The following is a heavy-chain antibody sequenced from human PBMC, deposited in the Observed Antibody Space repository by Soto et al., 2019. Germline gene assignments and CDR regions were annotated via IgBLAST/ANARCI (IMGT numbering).Heavy chain of an antibody. CDR3: ARSRTEAVAGAFDI. CDR2: IIPILGIA. CDR1: GGTFSSYT. J-gene: IGHJ3*02. Sequence: QVQLVQSGAEVKKPGSSVKVSCKASGGTFSSYTISWVRQAPGQGLEWMGRIIPILGIANYAQKFQGRVTITAEKSTSPAYMELSSLRSEDTAVYYCARSRTEAVAGAFDIWGQGTMVTVSS. D-gene: IGHD6-19*01. V-gene: IGHV1-69*02.